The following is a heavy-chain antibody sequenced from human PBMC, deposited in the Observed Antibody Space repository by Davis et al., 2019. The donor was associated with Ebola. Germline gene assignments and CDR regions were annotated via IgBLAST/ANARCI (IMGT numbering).Heavy chain of an antibody. CDR3: GRSEPGSRFRIDS. Sequence: GGSLRLSCAASGFTFSRYDMNWVRQVAGKSLEWVSATGTTGDTYYPDSVKGRFIVSREDAKNSFYLQMNSLRAEDTAVYYCGRSEPGSRFRIDSWGQGILVIVSS. J-gene: IGHJ4*02. CDR1: GFTFSRYD. CDR2: TGTTGDT. V-gene: IGHV3-13*04. D-gene: IGHD1-14*01.